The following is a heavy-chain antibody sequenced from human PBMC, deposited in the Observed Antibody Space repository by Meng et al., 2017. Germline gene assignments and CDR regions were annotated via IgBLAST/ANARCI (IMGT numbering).Heavy chain of an antibody. D-gene: IGHD4-11*01. CDR3: AQTTVTTYSEYFQH. V-gene: IGHV1-18*01. CDR1: GYTFTSYG. CDR2: ISAYNGNT. Sequence: GQRGQSGAEVKKPGSSGKASCKASGYTFTSYGISGVQQAPGQGLEWMGWISAYNGNTNYAQKLQGRVTMTTDTSTSTAYMELRSLRSDDTAVYYCAQTTVTTYSEYFQHWGQGTLVTVSS. J-gene: IGHJ1*01.